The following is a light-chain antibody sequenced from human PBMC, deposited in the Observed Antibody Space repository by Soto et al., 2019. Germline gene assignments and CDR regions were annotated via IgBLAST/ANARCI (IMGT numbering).Light chain of an antibody. CDR1: QDIAIY. J-gene: IGKJ1*01. CDR3: QHYNSYSEA. CDR2: AAS. Sequence: DSQMAQSRSSLSASVGERITITFLASQDIAIYLAWHQQKPGEAPKLLIYAASTLYGGVPSRFSGSGSGTEFTLTISSLQPDDFATYYCQHYNSYSEASGQGAKVDI. V-gene: IGKV1-9*01.